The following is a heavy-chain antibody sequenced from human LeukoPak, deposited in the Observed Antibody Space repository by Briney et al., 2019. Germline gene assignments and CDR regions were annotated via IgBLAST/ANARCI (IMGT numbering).Heavy chain of an antibody. CDR1: GYSFTSYW. Sequence: GESLKISCKGSGYSFTSYWIGGVRQMPGKGLEWMGVIYPGDSDTRYSPSFQGQVTISADKSISTAYLQWSSLKASDTAMYYCASGTEWTGPTISFDYWGQGTLVTVSS. D-gene: IGHD3-3*01. CDR3: ASGTEWTGPTISFDY. J-gene: IGHJ4*02. CDR2: IYPGDSDT. V-gene: IGHV5-51*01.